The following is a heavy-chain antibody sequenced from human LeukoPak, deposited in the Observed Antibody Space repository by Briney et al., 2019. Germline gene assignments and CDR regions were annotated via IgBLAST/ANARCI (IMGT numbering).Heavy chain of an antibody. CDR3: ATSKGRFGELLASFDY. V-gene: IGHV3-30-3*01. D-gene: IGHD3-10*01. Sequence: PGGSLRLSCAASGFTFSSYAMHWVRQAPGKGLEWVAVISYDGSNKYYADSVKGRFTISRDNSKNTLYLRMNSLRAEDTAVYYCATSKGRFGELLASFDYWGQGTLVTVSS. CDR2: ISYDGSNK. CDR1: GFTFSSYA. J-gene: IGHJ4*02.